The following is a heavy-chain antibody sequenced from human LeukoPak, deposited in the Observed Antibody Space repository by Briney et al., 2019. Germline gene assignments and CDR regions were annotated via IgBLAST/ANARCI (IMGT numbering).Heavy chain of an antibody. D-gene: IGHD5-18*01. J-gene: IGHJ4*02. CDR2: IYYSGST. Sequence: SQTLSLTCTVSGGSISSGDYYWSWIRQHPGKGLEWIGYIYYSGSTYYNPSLKSRVTISVDTSKNQFSLKLSSVTAADTAVYYCARSRIQLWNSPFDYWGQGTLVTVSS. CDR3: ARSRIQLWNSPFDY. CDR1: GGSISSGDYY. V-gene: IGHV4-31*03.